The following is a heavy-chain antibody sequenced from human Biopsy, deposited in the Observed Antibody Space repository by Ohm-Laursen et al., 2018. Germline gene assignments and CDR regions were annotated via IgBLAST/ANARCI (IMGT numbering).Heavy chain of an antibody. CDR2: VWYDGINK. Sequence: SLRLSCAASGFTFSSFGMHWVRQAPGKGLEWVAVVWYDGINKFYADSVEGRFTISRDDFKNTVYLEMNSLRPEDTAVYYCARDLGNLRGVMFYLDSWGQGTLVSVSS. D-gene: IGHD3-16*01. CDR1: GFTFSSFG. V-gene: IGHV3-33*01. CDR3: ARDLGNLRGVMFYLDS. J-gene: IGHJ4*01.